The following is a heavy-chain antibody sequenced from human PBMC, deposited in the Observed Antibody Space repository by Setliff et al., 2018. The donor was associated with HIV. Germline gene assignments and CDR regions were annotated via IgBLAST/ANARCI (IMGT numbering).Heavy chain of an antibody. Sequence: LRLSCAASGFTFSSCWVTWVRQGPGKGLEWVANIKQDGSEKYYVDSVKGRFTISRDNGKNSLYLQMNSLRAEDTAVYYCARDDGDYLFDYWGQGTLVTVSS. V-gene: IGHV3-7*03. CDR2: IKQDGSEK. CDR3: ARDDGDYLFDY. D-gene: IGHD4-17*01. J-gene: IGHJ4*02. CDR1: GFTFSSCW.